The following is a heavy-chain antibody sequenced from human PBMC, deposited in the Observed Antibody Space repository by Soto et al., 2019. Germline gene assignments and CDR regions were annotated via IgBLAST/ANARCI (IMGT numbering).Heavy chain of an antibody. CDR3: TTGGSGSYRDDY. CDR1: GFTFSSYA. V-gene: IGHV3-23*01. J-gene: IGHJ4*02. Sequence: GGSLRLSCAASGFTFSSYAMSWVRQAPGKGLEWVSAISGSGGSTYYADSVKGRFTISRDNSKNTLYLQMNSLRAEDTAVYYVTTGGSGSYRDDYWGQGTLVTVSS. CDR2: ISGSGGST. D-gene: IGHD3-10*01.